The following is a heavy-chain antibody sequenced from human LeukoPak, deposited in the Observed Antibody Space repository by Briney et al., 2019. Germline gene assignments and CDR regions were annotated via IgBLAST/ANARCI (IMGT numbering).Heavy chain of an antibody. CDR1: GFTFSSYS. D-gene: IGHD6-19*01. Sequence: GESLRLSCAASGFTFSSYSMNWVRQAPGKGLEWVSSIRSGSSYIYYADSVKGRFTISRDNAKNSLYLQMNSLRAEDTAVYYCASGYSSGWYSKGAEYFQHWGQGTLVTVSS. CDR3: ASGYSSGWYSKGAEYFQH. CDR2: IRSGSSYI. V-gene: IGHV3-21*01. J-gene: IGHJ1*01.